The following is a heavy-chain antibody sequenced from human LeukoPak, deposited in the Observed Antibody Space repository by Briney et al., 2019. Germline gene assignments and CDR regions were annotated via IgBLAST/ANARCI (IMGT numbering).Heavy chain of an antibody. Sequence: PGGSLRLSCAASGFTFSSYAMHWVRQAPGKGLEWVAVISYDGSNKYYADSVKGLFTISRDNSKNTLYLQMNSLRAEDTAVYYCARATSSVKYCSSTSCYTLGGYWGQGTLVTVSS. D-gene: IGHD2-2*02. V-gene: IGHV3-30-3*01. CDR2: ISYDGSNK. CDR3: ARATSSVKYCSSTSCYTLGGY. J-gene: IGHJ4*02. CDR1: GFTFSSYA.